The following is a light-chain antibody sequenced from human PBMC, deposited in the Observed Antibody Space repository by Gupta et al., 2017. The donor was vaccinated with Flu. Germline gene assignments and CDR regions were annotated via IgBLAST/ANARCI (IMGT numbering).Light chain of an antibody. CDR2: TAS. CDR3: QQRNSFPIT. J-gene: IGKJ4*01. CDR1: QDFGSD. V-gene: IGKV1-9*01. Sequence: DIQLTQSPSFLSAAVGDRVTITCRASQDFGSDLAWYQQKPGKAPKLLIYTASSLESGVPSRFSGSNSGTEFTLTVSSRQPEDFAGYYCQQRNSFPITFGGGTKVEIK.